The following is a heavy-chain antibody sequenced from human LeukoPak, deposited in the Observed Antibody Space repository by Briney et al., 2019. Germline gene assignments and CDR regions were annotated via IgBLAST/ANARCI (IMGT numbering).Heavy chain of an antibody. V-gene: IGHV3-11*06. Sequence: GGSLRLSCAASGFTFSDYYISWIRQAPGQGLEWVSYISSSSSYTNYADSVKGRFTISRDNDKNSLYLQMNSLRAEDTAVYYCARVYTEVAGTYYYFDYWGQGTLVTVSS. D-gene: IGHD6-19*01. CDR1: GFTFSDYY. CDR2: ISSSSSYT. CDR3: ARVYTEVAGTYYYFDY. J-gene: IGHJ4*02.